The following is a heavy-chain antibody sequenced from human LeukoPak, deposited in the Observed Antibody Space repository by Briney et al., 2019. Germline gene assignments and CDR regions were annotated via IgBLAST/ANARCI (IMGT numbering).Heavy chain of an antibody. J-gene: IGHJ6*03. CDR3: ARASTPWYSYYYMDV. Sequence: GGSLRLSCAASGFTFSSYDIHWVRQATGKGLEWVSAIGTAGDTYYPGSVKGRFTISRENAKNSLYLQMNSLRAGDTAVYYCARASTPWYSYYYMDVWGKGNTVTVSS. CDR1: GFTFSSYD. CDR2: IGTAGDT. V-gene: IGHV3-13*01.